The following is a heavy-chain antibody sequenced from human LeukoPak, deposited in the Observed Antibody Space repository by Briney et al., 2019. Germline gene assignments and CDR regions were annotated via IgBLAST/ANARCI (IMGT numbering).Heavy chain of an antibody. CDR1: GFTFSSHS. CDR2: ISSSSSYI. D-gene: IGHD5/OR15-5a*01. V-gene: IGHV3-21*01. Sequence: GGSLRLSCAVSGFTFSSHSMKWVRQAPGKGLEWVSSISSSSSYISYVDSVKGRFTISRDNAKNSLYLQMNSLRAEDTAVYYCARERYSVYDWDYFDYGGQGTLVTVSS. CDR3: ARERYSVYDWDYFDY. J-gene: IGHJ4*02.